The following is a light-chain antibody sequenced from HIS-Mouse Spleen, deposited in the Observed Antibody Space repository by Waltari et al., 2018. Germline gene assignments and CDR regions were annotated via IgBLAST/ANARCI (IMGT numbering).Light chain of an antibody. CDR1: NIGSKR. V-gene: IGLV3-21*03. CDR3: QVWDSSSDHVV. J-gene: IGLJ2*01. CDR2: DDS. Sequence: SYVLTQPPSVSVAPGKTARITCGGNNIGSKRGHWYQQKPGQATVLVVYDDSDRPSGIPERFSGSNSGNRATLTISRVEAGDEADYYCQVWDSSSDHVVFGGGTKLTVL.